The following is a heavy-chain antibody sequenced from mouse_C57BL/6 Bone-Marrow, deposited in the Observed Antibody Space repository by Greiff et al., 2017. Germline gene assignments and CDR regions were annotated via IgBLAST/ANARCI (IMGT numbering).Heavy chain of an antibody. J-gene: IGHJ3*01. CDR1: GYTFTSYW. CDR2: IDPSDSYT. CDR3: ARRAGRGFAY. D-gene: IGHD3-3*01. V-gene: IGHV1-59*01. Sequence: VQLQQPGAELVRPGTSVKLSCKASGYTFTSYWMHWVKQRPGQGLEWIGVIDPSDSYTNYNQKFKGKATLTVDTSSSTAYMQLSSLTSEDSAVYYCARRAGRGFAYWGQGTLVTVSA.